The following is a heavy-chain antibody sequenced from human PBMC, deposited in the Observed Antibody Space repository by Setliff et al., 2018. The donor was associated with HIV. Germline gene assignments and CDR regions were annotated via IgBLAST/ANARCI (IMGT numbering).Heavy chain of an antibody. CDR3: VRHHDSDFSGDPDWFDP. J-gene: IGHJ5*02. Sequence: PSETLSLTCTVSGASIISHYYSWIRQPPGKGLEWIGYIYNRDFTTYNPSLKSRLAISMDTSKNQFSLNLNSVTAADTAVYYCVRHHDSDFSGDPDWFDPWGQGILVTVSS. CDR1: GASIISHY. CDR2: IYNRDFT. D-gene: IGHD2-15*01. V-gene: IGHV4-4*09.